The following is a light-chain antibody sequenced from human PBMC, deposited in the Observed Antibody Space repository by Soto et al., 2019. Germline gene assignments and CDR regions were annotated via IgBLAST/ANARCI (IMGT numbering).Light chain of an antibody. CDR3: QQYGSSLGT. Sequence: EIVLTQSPGTLSLSPGERATLSCRASQSVSTTSLAWYQQKPGQAPRLLIYGASSRATGIPDRFSGSGSGTDFTLTISRLEPEDFAVYYCQQYGSSLGTFGQGTRLEIK. CDR1: QSVSTTS. V-gene: IGKV3-20*01. J-gene: IGKJ5*01. CDR2: GAS.